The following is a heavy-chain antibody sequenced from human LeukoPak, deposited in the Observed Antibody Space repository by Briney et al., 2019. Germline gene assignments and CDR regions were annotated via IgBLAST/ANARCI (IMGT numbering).Heavy chain of an antibody. CDR1: GGSISSGDYY. J-gene: IGHJ3*02. Sequence: SQTLSLTCTVSGGSISSGDYYWSWIRQPPGKGLEWIGYIYYSGSTYYNPSLKSRVTISVDTSKNQFSLKLSPVTAADTAVYYCARDSATVVTDDAFDIWGQGTMVTVSS. D-gene: IGHD4-23*01. CDR3: ARDSATVVTDDAFDI. CDR2: IYYSGST. V-gene: IGHV4-30-4*08.